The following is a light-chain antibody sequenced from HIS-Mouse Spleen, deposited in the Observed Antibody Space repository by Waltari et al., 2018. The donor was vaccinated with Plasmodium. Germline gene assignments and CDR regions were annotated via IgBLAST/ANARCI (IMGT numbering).Light chain of an antibody. J-gene: IGKJ3*01. CDR3: QQYNNWSFT. Sequence: EIVMTQSPATLSVSRGERATISCRASQSVSSNLAWYQQKPGQAPRLLIYGASTRATGIPARFSGSGSGTEFTLTISSLQSEDFAVYYCQQYNNWSFTFGPGTKVDIK. CDR2: GAS. CDR1: QSVSSN. V-gene: IGKV3-15*01.